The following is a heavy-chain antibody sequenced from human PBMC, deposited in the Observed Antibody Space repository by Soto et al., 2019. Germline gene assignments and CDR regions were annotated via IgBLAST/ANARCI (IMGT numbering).Heavy chain of an antibody. J-gene: IGHJ4*02. CDR3: ARLRGDFWSGYLVLFDY. Sequence: QVQLQESGPGLVKPSETLSLTCTVSGGSISSYYWNWIRQTPGKGLEWVGYIYNSGRTHYNPSLRSRVTISRDTSRNQFSLKLTSVTAADTAVYYCARLRGDFWSGYLVLFDYWGQGTLVTVSS. D-gene: IGHD3-3*01. V-gene: IGHV4-59*01. CDR1: GGSISSYY. CDR2: IYNSGRT.